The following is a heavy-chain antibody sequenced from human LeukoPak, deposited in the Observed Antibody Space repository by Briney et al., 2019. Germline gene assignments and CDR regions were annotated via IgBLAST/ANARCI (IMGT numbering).Heavy chain of an antibody. J-gene: IGHJ4*02. CDR1: GFTFSSYA. Sequence: GGSLRLSCAASGFTFSSYAMSWVRQAPGKGLEWVSAISGSGGSTYYADSVKGRFTISRDNSRNTLDLQMNSLGPEDTAVYYCAKEYDSGGYGAYFDYWGQGTLVTVSS. CDR3: AKEYDSGGYGAYFDY. CDR2: ISGSGGST. D-gene: IGHD3-10*01. V-gene: IGHV3-23*01.